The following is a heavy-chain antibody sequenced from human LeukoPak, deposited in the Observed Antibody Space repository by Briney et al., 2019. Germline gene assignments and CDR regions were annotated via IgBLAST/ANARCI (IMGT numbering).Heavy chain of an antibody. V-gene: IGHV1-8*03. CDR3: ARRGLVAGIYDLVYGFDI. CDR1: GYSFTSFH. J-gene: IGHJ3*02. Sequence: ASVKVSCKAAGYSFTSFHINWVRQAPGQGPEWMGWMNPNTGDTGFPQNFQGRVTITQDSSISTVYMELSSLTSEDTAVYYCARRGLVAGIYDLVYGFDIWGQGTMVTVSS. D-gene: IGHD3/OR15-3a*01. CDR2: MNPNTGDT.